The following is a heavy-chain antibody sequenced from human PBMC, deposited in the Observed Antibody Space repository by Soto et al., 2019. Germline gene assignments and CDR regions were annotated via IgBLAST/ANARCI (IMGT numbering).Heavy chain of an antibody. CDR2: MNPNSGNT. D-gene: IGHD6-13*01. V-gene: IGHV1-8*01. CDR1: GYTFTSYD. Sequence: QVQLVQSGAEVKKPGASVRVSCKASGYTFTSYDINWVRQATRQGLEWMGWMNPNSGNTGYAQKFQGRVTMTRNTSISTVYMDLSSLRSEDTAVYYCARRGFSSSWGYWYFDLWGRGTLVTVSS. CDR3: ARRGFSSSWGYWYFDL. J-gene: IGHJ2*01.